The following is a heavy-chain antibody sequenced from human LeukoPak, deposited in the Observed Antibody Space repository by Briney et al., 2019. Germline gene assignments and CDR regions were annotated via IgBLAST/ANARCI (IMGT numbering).Heavy chain of an antibody. V-gene: IGHV4-30-2*01. D-gene: IGHD3-10*01. CDR2: IYHSGST. J-gene: IGHJ5*02. Sequence: SETLSLTCAVSGGSISSGGYSWSWIRQPPGKGLEWFGYIYHSGSTYYNPSLKSRVTISVDRSKNQFSLKLSSVTAADTAVYYCARGRGSANWFDPWGQGTLVTVSS. CDR3: ARGRGSANWFDP. CDR1: GGSISSGGYS.